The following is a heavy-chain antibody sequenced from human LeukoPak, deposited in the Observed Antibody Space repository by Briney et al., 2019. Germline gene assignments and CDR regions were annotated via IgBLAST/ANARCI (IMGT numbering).Heavy chain of an antibody. Sequence: SETLSLTCIVSGGSVSDYYWSWIRQPPGKGLEWIGYTYYTGSTSFNPSLKSRVTISVDKSNNQFSLKLTSVTAADTAVYYCARASMASVLLGAFDVWGQGTMVTVSS. CDR3: ARASMASVLLGAFDV. V-gene: IGHV4-59*02. CDR1: GGSVSDYY. CDR2: TYYTGST. J-gene: IGHJ3*01. D-gene: IGHD2/OR15-2a*01.